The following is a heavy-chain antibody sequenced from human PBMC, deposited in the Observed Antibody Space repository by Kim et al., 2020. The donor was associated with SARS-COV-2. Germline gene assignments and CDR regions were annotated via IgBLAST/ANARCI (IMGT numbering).Heavy chain of an antibody. J-gene: IGHJ5*02. Sequence: GGSLRLSCAASGFTFSSYGMHWVRQAPGKGLEWVAVISYDGSNKYYADSVKGRFTISRDNSKNTLYLQMNSLRAEDTAVYYCAKELSSHLVYSGYGTRSPWGQGTLVTVSS. CDR3: AKELSSHLVYSGYGTRSP. CDR1: GFTFSSYG. D-gene: IGHD5-12*01. CDR2: ISYDGSNK. V-gene: IGHV3-30*18.